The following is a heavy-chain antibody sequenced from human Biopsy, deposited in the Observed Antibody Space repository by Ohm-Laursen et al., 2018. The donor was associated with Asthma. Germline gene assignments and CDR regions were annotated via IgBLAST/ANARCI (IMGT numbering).Heavy chain of an antibody. Sequence: ASVKVSCNASGGTFSSYAISWVRQAPGQGLEWMGGIIPIFGTANYAQKFQGRVTITADESTSTAYMELSSLRSEDAAVYYCARDFVFQHGSSWYYYYYGMDVWGQGTTVTVSS. CDR3: ARDFVFQHGSSWYYYYYGMDV. CDR1: GGTFSSYA. J-gene: IGHJ6*02. CDR2: IIPIFGTA. V-gene: IGHV1-69*13. D-gene: IGHD6-13*01.